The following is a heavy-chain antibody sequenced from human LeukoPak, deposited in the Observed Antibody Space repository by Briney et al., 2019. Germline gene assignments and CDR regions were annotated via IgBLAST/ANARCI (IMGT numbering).Heavy chain of an antibody. CDR2: ISGSGGST. J-gene: IGHJ5*02. V-gene: IGHV3-23*01. D-gene: IGHD2-2*02. CDR1: GFTFSSYA. CDR3: AKDRGGYCSSTSCYTCIGWFDP. Sequence: TGGSLRLSCAASGFTFSSYAMSWVRQAPGKGLEWVSAISGSGGSTYYADSVKGRFTISRDNSKNTLYLQMNSLRAEDTAVYYCAKDRGGYCSSTSCYTCIGWFDPWGQGTLVTVSS.